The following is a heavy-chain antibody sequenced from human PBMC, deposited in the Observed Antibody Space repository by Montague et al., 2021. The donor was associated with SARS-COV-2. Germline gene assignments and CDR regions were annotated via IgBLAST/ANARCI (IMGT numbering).Heavy chain of an antibody. J-gene: IGHJ3*02. V-gene: IGHV4-59*01. CDR3: ARWGLYGGNPGDGAFNI. Sequence: SETLSLTCTVSGGSISSYYWSLIRQPPGKGLEWIGYIYYSGSADYNPSLKSRVTISVDTSKNQFSLKLSSVTAADTAVYYCARWGLYGGNPGDGAFNIWGQGTMVTVSS. CDR2: IYYSGSA. CDR1: GGSISSYY. D-gene: IGHD4-23*01.